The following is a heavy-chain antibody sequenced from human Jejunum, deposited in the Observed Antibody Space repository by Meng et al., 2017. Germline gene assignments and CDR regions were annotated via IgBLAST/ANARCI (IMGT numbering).Heavy chain of an antibody. V-gene: IGHV4-30-4*01. CDR1: GDSSSRSDYY. J-gene: IGHJ4*02. D-gene: IGHD3/OR15-3a*01. CDR2: STYGGTS. Sequence: QVQLQESSPGLVKPSQTLSLTCIGSGDSSSRSDYYWTWIRQPPGKGLEWIGFSTYGGTSYYNPSLKGRLTISVDRSNSQFSLEVTSVTAADTAVYYCARGHQLYSWTGIDSWGQGALVTVSS. CDR3: ARGHQLYSWTGIDS.